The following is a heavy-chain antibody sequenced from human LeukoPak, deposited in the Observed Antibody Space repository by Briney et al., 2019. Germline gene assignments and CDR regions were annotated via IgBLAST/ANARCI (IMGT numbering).Heavy chain of an antibody. CDR3: ATSDWFDP. CDR2: ISYDGSNK. V-gene: IGHV3-30*03. CDR1: GFTFSSYG. Sequence: GGSLRLSCAASGFTFSSYGMHWVRQAPGKGLEWVAVISYDGSNKYYADSVKGRFTISRDNAKNTLYLQMNSLRAEDTAVYYCATSDWFDPWGQGTLVTVSS. J-gene: IGHJ5*02. D-gene: IGHD3-10*01.